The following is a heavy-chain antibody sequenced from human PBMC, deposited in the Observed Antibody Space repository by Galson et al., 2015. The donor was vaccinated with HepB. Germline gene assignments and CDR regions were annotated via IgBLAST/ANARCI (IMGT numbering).Heavy chain of an antibody. Sequence: SLRLSCAASGFPVSSYYMSWVRQAPGKGLEWVSLIYSGGSTDYADSVKGRFTISRESPKNTLYLKMNSLRAEDTAVYYCARQAITGTDSFDIWGRGTVVTVSS. CDR1: GFPVSSYY. D-gene: IGHD1-20*01. J-gene: IGHJ3*02. CDR2: IYSGGST. CDR3: ARQAITGTDSFDI. V-gene: IGHV3-53*01.